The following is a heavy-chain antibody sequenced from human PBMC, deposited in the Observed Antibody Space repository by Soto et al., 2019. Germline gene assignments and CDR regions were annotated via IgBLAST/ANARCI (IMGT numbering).Heavy chain of an antibody. V-gene: IGHV3-66*01. CDR1: GFTVSSNY. CDR3: ARAKIPQLENIFDY. CDR2: IYSGGNT. J-gene: IGHJ4*02. Sequence: PGGSLRLSCAASGFTVSSNYMSWVRQAPGKGLEWVSVIYSGGNTYYADSVKGRFTISRDNSKNTLYLQLNSLRAEDTAVYFCARAKIPQLENIFDYWGQRTLVTVSS. D-gene: IGHD3-3*01.